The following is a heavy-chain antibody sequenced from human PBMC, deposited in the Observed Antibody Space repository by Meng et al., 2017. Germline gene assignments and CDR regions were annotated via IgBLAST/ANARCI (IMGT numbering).Heavy chain of an antibody. CDR1: GYTFTNYG. V-gene: IGHV1-18*01. J-gene: IGHJ6*02. CDR2: ISAYNGNT. Sequence: ASVNVSCQASGYTFTNYGISWLRQAPGQGLEWMGWISAYNGNTNYAQKLQGRVTMTTDTSTSTAYMELRRLRSDDTAVYYCARDRSSCWYEYYYYYYGMDVWGQGTTVTVSS. D-gene: IGHD6-19*01. CDR3: ARDRSSCWYEYYYYYYGMDV.